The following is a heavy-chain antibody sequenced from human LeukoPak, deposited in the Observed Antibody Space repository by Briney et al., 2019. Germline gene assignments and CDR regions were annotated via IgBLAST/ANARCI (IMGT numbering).Heavy chain of an antibody. V-gene: IGHV1-8*01. CDR2: MNPDSGNT. Sequence: ASVKVSCKASGYTFTSYDINWVRQATGQGLEWTGWMNPDSGNTGYAQKFQGRVTMTRNTSISTAYMELSSLRSEDTAVYYCAREEITMVRGVIQVRDYWGQGTLVTVSS. CDR3: AREEITMVRGVIQVRDY. D-gene: IGHD3-10*01. J-gene: IGHJ4*02. CDR1: GYTFTSYD.